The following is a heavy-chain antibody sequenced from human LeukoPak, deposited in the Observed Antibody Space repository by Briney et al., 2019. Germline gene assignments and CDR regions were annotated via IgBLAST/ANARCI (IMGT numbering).Heavy chain of an antibody. CDR3: ARDLATM. D-gene: IGHD4/OR15-4a*01. V-gene: IGHV3-74*01. CDR2: INSDGSST. J-gene: IGHJ4*02. CDR1: GFTLSSDW. Sequence: GGSLRLSCVASGFTLSSDWVHWVRQNAGKGLVWVSRINSDGSSTSYADSVKGRFTVSRDNAKNTVYLQMNSLRVEDTAVYYCARDLATMWGQGTLVTVSS.